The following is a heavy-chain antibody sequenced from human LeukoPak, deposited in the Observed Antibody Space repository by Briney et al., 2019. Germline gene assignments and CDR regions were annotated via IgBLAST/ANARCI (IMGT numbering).Heavy chain of an antibody. CDR2: ISGSGGST. J-gene: IGHJ4*02. V-gene: IGHV3-23*01. D-gene: IGHD3-3*01. CDR1: GFTFSSYA. Sequence: PGGSLRLSCAASGFTFSSYAMSWVRQAPGKGLEWVSPISGSGGSTYYADSVKGRFTISRDNSKNTLYLQMNSLRAEDTAVYYCAKDQEGGTYYDFWSGYSSISYFDYWGQGTLVTVSS. CDR3: AKDQEGGTYYDFWSGYSSISYFDY.